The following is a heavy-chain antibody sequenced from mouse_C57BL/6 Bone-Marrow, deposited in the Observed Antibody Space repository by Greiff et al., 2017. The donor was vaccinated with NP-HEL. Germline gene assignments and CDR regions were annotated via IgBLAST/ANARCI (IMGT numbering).Heavy chain of an antibody. CDR1: GFTFSDYG. CDR3: ANIYDGYLAWFAY. CDR2: ISSGSSTI. D-gene: IGHD2-3*01. V-gene: IGHV5-17*01. Sequence: EVKLQESGGGLVKPGGSLKLSCAASGFTFSDYGMHWVRQAPEKGLEWVAYISSGSSTIYYADTVKGRFTIARDNAKNILFLQMTSLRSEDTAMYYCANIYDGYLAWFAYWGQGTLVTVSA. J-gene: IGHJ3*01.